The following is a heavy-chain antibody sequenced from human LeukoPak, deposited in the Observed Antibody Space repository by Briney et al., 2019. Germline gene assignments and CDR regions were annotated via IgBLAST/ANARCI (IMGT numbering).Heavy chain of an antibody. CDR3: ARHVIGPGWEQREDY. CDR1: GGSFSGYY. J-gene: IGHJ4*02. Sequence: PSETLSLTCAVYGGSFSGYYWSWIRQPPGKGLEWIGEINHSGSTNYNPSLKTRVTISVDTSKNQFSLKLSSVTAADTAVYYCARHVIGPGWEQREDYWGQGTLVTVSS. CDR2: INHSGST. D-gene: IGHD1-26*01. V-gene: IGHV4-34*01.